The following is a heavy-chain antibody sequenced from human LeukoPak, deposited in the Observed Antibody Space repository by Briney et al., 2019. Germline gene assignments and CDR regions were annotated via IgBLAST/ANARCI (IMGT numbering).Heavy chain of an antibody. CDR3: ASGRLLWFGESYYFDY. V-gene: IGHV3-33*01. CDR1: GFTFSSYG. J-gene: IGHJ4*02. D-gene: IGHD3-10*01. Sequence: GRSLRLSCAASGFTFSSYGMHWVRQAPGKGLEWVAVVWYDGSNKYYADSVKGRFTISRDNSKNTLYLQMNSLRAEDTAVYYCASGRLLWFGESYYFDYWGQRTLATVSS. CDR2: VWYDGSNK.